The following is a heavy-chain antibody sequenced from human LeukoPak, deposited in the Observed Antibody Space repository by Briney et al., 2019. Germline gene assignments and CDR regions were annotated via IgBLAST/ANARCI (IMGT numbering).Heavy chain of an antibody. CDR3: AKDPQAGATRGYYFDY. CDR1: EFTFSSYG. CDR2: ISYDGSNK. J-gene: IGHJ4*02. V-gene: IGHV3-30*18. D-gene: IGHD1-26*01. Sequence: GRSLRLSCAASEFTFSSYGMHWVRQAPGKGLEWVAVISYDGSNKYYEDSVKGRFTISRDNSKNTLCLQMNSLRTEDTAVYYCAKDPQAGATRGYYFDYWGQGTLVTVSS.